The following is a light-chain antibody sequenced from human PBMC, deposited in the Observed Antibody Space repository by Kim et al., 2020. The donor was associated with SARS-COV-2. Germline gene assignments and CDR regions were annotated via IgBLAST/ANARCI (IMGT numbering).Light chain of an antibody. CDR1: SPRSYY. CDR3: NSRDSSGIL. Sequence: SVALGQTGRITCQGDSPRSYYASWYQQKPGQAPVLVIYGKNNRPSGIPDRFSGSSSGNTASLTITGAQAEDEADYYCNSRDSSGILFGGGTQLTVL. V-gene: IGLV3-19*01. CDR2: GKN. J-gene: IGLJ2*01.